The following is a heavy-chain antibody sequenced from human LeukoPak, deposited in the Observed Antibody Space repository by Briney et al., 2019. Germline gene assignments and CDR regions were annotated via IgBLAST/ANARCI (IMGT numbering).Heavy chain of an antibody. CDR2: INHRGST. CDR1: GGSFSGYY. CDR3: ARLTKNDSGSYRFGKKKRGYMDV. J-gene: IGHJ6*03. D-gene: IGHD3-10*01. Sequence: SETLSLTCAVYGGSFSGYYWSWISQPPGKGLEWIGEINHRGSTNYNPSLKSRVTISVHTSKNQFSLKLSSVTAADTAVYYCARLTKNDSGSYRFGKKKRGYMDVWGKGTTVTISS. V-gene: IGHV4-34*01.